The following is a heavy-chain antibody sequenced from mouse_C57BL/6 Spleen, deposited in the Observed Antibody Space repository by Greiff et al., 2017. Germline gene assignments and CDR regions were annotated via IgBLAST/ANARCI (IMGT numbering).Heavy chain of an antibody. CDR1: GYTFTSYW. V-gene: IGHV1-72*01. CDR2: IAPNSGGT. J-gene: IGHJ3*01. CDR3: ARSDALLFAY. D-gene: IGHD2-1*01. Sequence: QVQLKQPGAELVKPGASVKLSCKASGYTFTSYWMHWVKQRPGRGLEWIGRIAPNSGGTKYNEKFKSKATLTVDKPSSTAYMQLSSLTSEDSAVYYCARSDALLFAYWGQGTLVTVSA.